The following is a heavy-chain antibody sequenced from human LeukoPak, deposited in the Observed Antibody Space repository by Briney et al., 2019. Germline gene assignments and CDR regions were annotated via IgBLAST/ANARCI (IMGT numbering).Heavy chain of an antibody. J-gene: IGHJ4*02. CDR1: GCTFTNYD. V-gene: IGHV1-8*01. CDR3: TREGLDY. Sequence: VASVQVSCRASGCTFTNYDINWVRQATRQELEGMGYKNPNSGSSAYAQKSQGRVTITTDASIGTASMEVSGLRSEDTALYYCTREGLDYWGQGTLVTVSS. CDR2: KNPNSGSS.